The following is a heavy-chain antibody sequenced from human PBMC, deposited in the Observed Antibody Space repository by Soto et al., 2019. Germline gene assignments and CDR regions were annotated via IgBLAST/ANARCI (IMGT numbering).Heavy chain of an antibody. Sequence: ASVKVSCKASGYTFTGYYMPWVRPAPGQGLEWMGWINPNSGGTNYAQKFQGRVTMTRDTSISTAYMELSRLRSDDTAVYYCARDPDSSGWYGSGEYFQHWGQGTLVTVSS. V-gene: IGHV1-2*02. J-gene: IGHJ1*01. CDR3: ARDPDSSGWYGSGEYFQH. CDR1: GYTFTGYY. CDR2: INPNSGGT. D-gene: IGHD6-19*01.